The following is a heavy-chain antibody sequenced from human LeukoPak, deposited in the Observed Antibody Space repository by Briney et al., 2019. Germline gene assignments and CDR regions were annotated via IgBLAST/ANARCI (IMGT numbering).Heavy chain of an antibody. D-gene: IGHD4-23*01. Sequence: PGGSLRLSCAASGFTFSSYGMHWVRQAPGKGLEWVAVIRYDGSNKYYADSVKGRFTISRDNSKNTLYLQMNSLRAEDTAVYYCARDTGTGDYVGVNWFDPWGQGTLVTVSS. J-gene: IGHJ5*02. CDR3: ARDTGTGDYVGVNWFDP. CDR2: IRYDGSNK. CDR1: GFTFSSYG. V-gene: IGHV3-33*01.